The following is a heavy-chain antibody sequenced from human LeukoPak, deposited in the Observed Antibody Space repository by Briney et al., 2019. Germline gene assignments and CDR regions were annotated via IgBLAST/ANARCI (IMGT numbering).Heavy chain of an antibody. V-gene: IGHV4-61*02. Sequence: SSETLSLTCTVSGGSVSSGNYYWTWIRQPAGKGLEWIGRIYTSGNTNYNPSLKSRVTISIDASKNQFSLRLSSVTAADTAVYYCTKGGELMNYWGQGILVTVSS. CDR3: TKGGELMNY. D-gene: IGHD1-26*01. J-gene: IGHJ4*02. CDR2: IYTSGNT. CDR1: GGSVSSGNYY.